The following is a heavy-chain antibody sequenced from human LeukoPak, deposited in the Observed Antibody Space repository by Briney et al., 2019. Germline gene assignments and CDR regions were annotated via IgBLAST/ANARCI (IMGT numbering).Heavy chain of an antibody. V-gene: IGHV4-34*01. CDR2: INHSGST. D-gene: IGHD2-2*01. Sequence: SEPLSLTCAVYGGSFSGYYWSWLRQPPGKGLEWIGEINHSGSTNYNPSLKHRATISVDTSKNQFSLKLSSVTAAYTAVYYCARGPSVVPPQAVDCWGQGTLIAVS. J-gene: IGHJ4*02. CDR1: GGSFSGYY. CDR3: ARGPSVVPPQAVDC.